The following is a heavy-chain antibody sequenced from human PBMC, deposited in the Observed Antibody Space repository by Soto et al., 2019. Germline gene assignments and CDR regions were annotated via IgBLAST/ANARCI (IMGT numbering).Heavy chain of an antibody. V-gene: IGHV1-69*13. CDR2: IIPIFGTA. Sequence: ASVKVSCKASGGTFSSYAISWVRQAPGQGLEWMGGIIPIFGTANYAQKFQGRVTITADESTSTAYMELSSLRSEDTAVYYCARDRGIAVAGNYRGFDPWGQGTLVTVSS. J-gene: IGHJ5*02. CDR3: ARDRGIAVAGNYRGFDP. CDR1: GGTFSSYA. D-gene: IGHD6-19*01.